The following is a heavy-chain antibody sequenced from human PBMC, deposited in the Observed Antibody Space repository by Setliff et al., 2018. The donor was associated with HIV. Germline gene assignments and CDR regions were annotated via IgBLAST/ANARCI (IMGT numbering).Heavy chain of an antibody. D-gene: IGHD2-8*01. CDR1: GGSFSDYY. V-gene: IGHV4-30-4*08. CDR3: ECYNSDDGYFDN. J-gene: IGHJ4*02. CDR2: IYYTGST. Sequence: PSETLSLTCEVYGGSFSDYYYTWIRQSPGKGLEWIGYIYYTGSTYYNPSLKSRVTISLDTSRNQFSLKLSSVTAADTAVYYCECYNSDDGYFDNWGQGALVTVSS.